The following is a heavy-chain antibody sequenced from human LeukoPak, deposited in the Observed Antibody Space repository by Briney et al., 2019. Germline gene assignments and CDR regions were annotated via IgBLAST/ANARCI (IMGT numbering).Heavy chain of an antibody. CDR1: GGSVSHSNW. CDR2: IYHSGST. CDR3: ARGGTYYDFWSGYNNWFDP. V-gene: IGHV4-4*02. D-gene: IGHD3-3*01. Sequence: PSETLSLTCAVSGGSVSHSNWWSWVRQPPGKGLEWIGEIYHSGSTNYNPSLKSRVTISVDKSKNQFSLKLSSVTAADTAVYYCARGGTYYDFWSGYNNWFDPWGQGTLVTVSS. J-gene: IGHJ5*02.